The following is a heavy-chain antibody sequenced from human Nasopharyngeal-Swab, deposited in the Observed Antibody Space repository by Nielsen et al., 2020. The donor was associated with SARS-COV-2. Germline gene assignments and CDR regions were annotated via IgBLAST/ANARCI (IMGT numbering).Heavy chain of an antibody. J-gene: IGHJ3*02. CDR1: GFTFSSHW. CDR3: VREVSCDGVRCYSDVFDN. V-gene: IGHV3-74*01. CDR2: LSSNGIAS. Sequence: GRSLTLSWQACGFTFSSHWMHWVRPTPGKGLVWVSRLSSNGIASSHADSVRGRFTTAKDNGRNTMFLDMNSLRVEDTAVYYCVREVSCDGVRCYSDVFDNWGQGTTATVSS. D-gene: IGHD2-15*01.